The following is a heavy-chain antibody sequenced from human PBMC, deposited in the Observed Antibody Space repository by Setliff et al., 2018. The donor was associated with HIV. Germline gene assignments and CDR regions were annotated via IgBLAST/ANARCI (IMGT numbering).Heavy chain of an antibody. CDR1: GYTFSNHA. V-gene: IGHV7-4-1*02. CDR3: ARGLGVRHGPHCYMDV. D-gene: IGHD3-16*01. J-gene: IGHJ6*03. Sequence: RASVKVSCKASGYTFSNHAINWVRQAPGQGLEWMGWINTNTGNPTYAQGFTGRFVFSLDTSVSTAYLQISSLKAEDTAVYYCARGLGVRHGPHCYMDVWGKGTTVTVSS. CDR2: INTNTGNP.